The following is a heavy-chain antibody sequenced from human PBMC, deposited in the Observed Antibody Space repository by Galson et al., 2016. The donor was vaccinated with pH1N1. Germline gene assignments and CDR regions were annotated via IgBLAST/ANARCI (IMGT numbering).Heavy chain of an antibody. CDR3: ARQEFSDY. D-gene: IGHD2/OR15-2a*01. CDR2: TYPGDSDT. CDR1: GYNFDRYW. Sequence: QSGAEVKKPGESLKISCKGSGYNFDRYWIGWVRQMPGKGLEWMGITYPGDSDTRYSPSFQGQVSISADKSISTTYLQWSSLKASDTAMYYCARQEFSDYWGQGTLVIVSS. J-gene: IGHJ4*02. V-gene: IGHV5-51*01.